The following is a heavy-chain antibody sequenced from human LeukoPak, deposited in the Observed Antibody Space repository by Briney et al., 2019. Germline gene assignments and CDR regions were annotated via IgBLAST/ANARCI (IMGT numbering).Heavy chain of an antibody. V-gene: IGHV3-21*01. CDR1: VFTFSSYS. J-gene: IGHJ3*02. CDR2: INNSRSYI. CDR3: ARDIIVSGWPGDAFDI. Sequence: GGSLRLSCVASVFTFSSYSMNWVRPAPGKGVEWVSSINNSRSYIYYAHSLKGGFTLSRDKAKNSLYLQMNRLIAEDTAVYYCARDIIVSGWPGDAFDIWGEGTMVTVSS. D-gene: IGHD6-19*01.